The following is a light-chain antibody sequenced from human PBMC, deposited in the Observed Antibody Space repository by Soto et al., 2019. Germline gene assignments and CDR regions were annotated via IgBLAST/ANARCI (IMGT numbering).Light chain of an antibody. Sequence: DIQMTQSPSSLSAFVGDRVTITCRASQSISTYLKWYQQKPGMAPKLLIYATSNLQSGVPSRFSGTRSGAECTLTISSLQPDDFATYYCQQYYSTPYTFGQGTKVEIK. J-gene: IGKJ2*01. V-gene: IGKV1-39*01. CDR1: QSISTY. CDR2: ATS. CDR3: QQYYSTPYT.